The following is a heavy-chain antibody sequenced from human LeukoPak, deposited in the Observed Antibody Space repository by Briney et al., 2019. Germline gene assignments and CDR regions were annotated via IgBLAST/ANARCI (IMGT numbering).Heavy chain of an antibody. D-gene: IGHD2-2*01. J-gene: IGHJ6*03. CDR1: GFTFNSYA. V-gene: IGHV3-23*01. CDR3: AKDLRVIVVPYYMDV. CDR2: ISGNGGRT. Sequence: GGSLRLSCAASGFTFNSYAMTWVRQAPGTGLEWVSTISGNGGRTYYTDSVKGRFSISRDNSKNTLYLQMNSLRAEDTAAYYCAKDLRVIVVPYYMDVWGKGTTVTVSS.